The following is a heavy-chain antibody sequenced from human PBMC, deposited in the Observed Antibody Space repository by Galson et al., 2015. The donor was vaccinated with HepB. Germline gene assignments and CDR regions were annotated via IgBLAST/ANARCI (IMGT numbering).Heavy chain of an antibody. V-gene: IGHV3-30*18. CDR1: GFTFSSYG. Sequence: SLRLSCAASGFTFSSYGMHWVRQAPGKGLEWVAVISYDGSNKYYADSVKGRFTISRDNSKNTLYLQMNSLRAEDTAVYYCAKDLLGSGYPFVPDYWGQGTLVTVSS. CDR3: AKDLLGSGYPFVPDY. D-gene: IGHD3-3*01. CDR2: ISYDGSNK. J-gene: IGHJ4*02.